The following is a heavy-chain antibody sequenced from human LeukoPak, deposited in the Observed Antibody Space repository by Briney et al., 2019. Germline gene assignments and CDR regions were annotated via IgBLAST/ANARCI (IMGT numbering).Heavy chain of an antibody. J-gene: IGHJ4*02. CDR1: GFTFGLYA. D-gene: IGHD3-22*01. Sequence: GGSLRLSCAASGFTFGLYAMSWVRQAPGKGLEWVSVISGSGNSTNYADSVKGRFTISRDNSKNTLYLQMNSLRAEDTAVYYCAKLGLGIVVAIDYWGQGTLVTVSS. V-gene: IGHV3-23*01. CDR3: AKLGLGIVVAIDY. CDR2: ISGSGNST.